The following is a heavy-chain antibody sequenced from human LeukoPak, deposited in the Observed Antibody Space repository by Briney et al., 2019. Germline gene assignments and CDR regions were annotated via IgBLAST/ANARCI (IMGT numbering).Heavy chain of an antibody. CDR2: IIPIFGTA. Sequence: SVKVSCXASGGTFSSYATSWVRQAPGQGLEWMGGIIPIFGTANYAQKFQGRVTITADESTSTAYMELSSLRSEDTAVYYCARVRGSPWYFDLWGRGTLVTVSS. V-gene: IGHV1-69*13. CDR3: ARVRGSPWYFDL. CDR1: GGTFSSYA. J-gene: IGHJ2*01. D-gene: IGHD6-19*01.